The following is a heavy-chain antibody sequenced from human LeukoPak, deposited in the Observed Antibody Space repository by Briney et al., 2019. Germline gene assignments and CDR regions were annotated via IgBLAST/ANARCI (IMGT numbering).Heavy chain of an antibody. Sequence: PGGSLRLSCAASGFTLDDYAMHWVRQAPGKGLEWVSGISWNSGSIGYADSVKGRFTISRDNAKNSLYLQMNSLRAEDMALYYCAKDIVPNLRHDYSNAGSDYYYYYMDVWGKGTTVTVSS. CDR1: GFTLDDYA. CDR2: ISWNSGSI. J-gene: IGHJ6*03. D-gene: IGHD4-11*01. V-gene: IGHV3-9*03. CDR3: AKDIVPNLRHDYSNAGSDYYYYYMDV.